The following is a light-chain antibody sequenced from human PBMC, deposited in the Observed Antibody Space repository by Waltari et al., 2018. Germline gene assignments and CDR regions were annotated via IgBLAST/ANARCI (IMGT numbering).Light chain of an antibody. CDR2: GNS. CDR3: QSYDISLSGSV. Sequence: QSMLTQPPSVSGAPGQRVTISCTGSSSNIGADYEVHWYQQLPGTAPKVLIYGNSNRPSGVPERFSGSKSGTSASLAITGLQAEDEAAYYCQSYDISLSGSVFGTGTKVTVL. J-gene: IGLJ1*01. CDR1: SSNIGADYE. V-gene: IGLV1-40*01.